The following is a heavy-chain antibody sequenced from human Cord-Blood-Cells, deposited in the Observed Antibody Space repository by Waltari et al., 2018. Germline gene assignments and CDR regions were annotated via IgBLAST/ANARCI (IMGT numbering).Heavy chain of an antibody. CDR1: GYTLTALS. CDR3: ATGARSVVPHPLASSMDV. J-gene: IGHJ6*02. Sequence: QLQLVQPGAEVKKPGSSVKVSCQVSGYTLTALSIHWLRQVPGKGPEWMGGFDPEDGETIYAQKFQGRVTMTEDTSTDTAYMELSSLRSEDTAVYYCATGARSVVPHPLASSMDVWGQGTTVTVSS. V-gene: IGHV1-24*01. CDR2: FDPEDGET. D-gene: IGHD6-19*01.